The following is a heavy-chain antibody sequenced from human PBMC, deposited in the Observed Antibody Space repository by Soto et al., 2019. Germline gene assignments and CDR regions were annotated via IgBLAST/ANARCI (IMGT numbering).Heavy chain of an antibody. J-gene: IGHJ2*01. CDR3: XXXXXXXXYFDL. Sequence: QVQLVQSGAEVKKPGASVKVSCKASGYTFTSYDINWVRQATGQGLEWMGWMNPNSGNTGYAQKFQGRVTMTRNTSISTAYMELSSXXSXDTAXXXXXXXXXXXXYFDLWGRGTLVTVSS. CDR2: MNPNSGNT. CDR1: GYTFTSYD. V-gene: IGHV1-8*01.